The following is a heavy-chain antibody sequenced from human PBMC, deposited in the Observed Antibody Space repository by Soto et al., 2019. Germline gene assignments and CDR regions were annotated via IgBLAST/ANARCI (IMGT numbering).Heavy chain of an antibody. CDR2: IYYIGST. Sequence: PAETLALACTVGSGFIRSGPYYGSWVRKAPGKDLERIGYIYYIGSTSYNRSLKSRVTISVETSKNQFSLRLSSVTAADTAVYYCARDLLYYENSGYDEKRRAFDVWGQGTMVTVAS. CDR1: SGFIRSGPYY. V-gene: IGHV4-30-4*01. D-gene: IGHD3-22*01. CDR3: ARDLLYYENSGYDEKRRAFDV. J-gene: IGHJ3*01.